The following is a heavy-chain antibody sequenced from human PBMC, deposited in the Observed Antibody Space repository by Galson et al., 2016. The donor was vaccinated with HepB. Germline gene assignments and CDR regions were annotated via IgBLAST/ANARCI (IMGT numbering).Heavy chain of an antibody. CDR1: GFSLSSYS. CDR3: AKGGRRDAYND. J-gene: IGHJ4*02. Sequence: SLRLSCAASGFSLSSYSIIWVRQTPGKGLQWVSVISGGGDITDYAGSVKGRFTISRDNSKNTLYLQMNSLRAEDTAIYYCAKGGRRDAYNDWGQGTLVTVSS. V-gene: IGHV3-23*01. D-gene: IGHD5-24*01. CDR2: ISGGGDIT.